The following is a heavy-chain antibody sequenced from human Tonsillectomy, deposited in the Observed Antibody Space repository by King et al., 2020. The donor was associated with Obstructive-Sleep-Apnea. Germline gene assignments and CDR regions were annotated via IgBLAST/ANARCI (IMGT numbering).Heavy chain of an antibody. CDR2: IYFSGGT. CDR1: GGANSSYY. CDR3: AGGDVDTAIQGSLYYFDY. V-gene: IGHV4-59*01. Sequence: QLQESGPGLVKASETLSLTCTVSGGANSSYYWSWIRQPPGEGLGWSGDIYFSGGTKYNPSPKIRVTITVDTSKNQFSLKLGPVTAADTAVYYWAGGDVDTAIQGSLYYFDYWGQGTLVTVSS. D-gene: IGHD5-18*01. J-gene: IGHJ4*02.